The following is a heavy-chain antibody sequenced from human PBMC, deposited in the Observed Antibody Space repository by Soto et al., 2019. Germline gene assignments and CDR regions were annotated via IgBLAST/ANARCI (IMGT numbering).Heavy chain of an antibody. J-gene: IGHJ6*02. CDR2: ISYDGSNK. CDR3: ASDGRDLRLFRMDV. CDR1: GFTFSSYA. Sequence: QVQLVESGGGVVQPGRSLRLSCAASGFTFSSYAMHWVRQAPGKGLEWVAVISYDGSNKYYADSVKGRFTISRDNSKNTLYLQMNSLRAEDTAVYSCASDGRDLRLFRMDVWVQGTTVTVSS. V-gene: IGHV3-30-3*01. D-gene: IGHD4-17*01.